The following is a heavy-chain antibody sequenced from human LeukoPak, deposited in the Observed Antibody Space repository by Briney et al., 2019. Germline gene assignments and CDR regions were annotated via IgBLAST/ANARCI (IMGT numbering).Heavy chain of an antibody. J-gene: IGHJ3*02. CDR1: GFTFSDYY. V-gene: IGHV3-11*01. D-gene: IGHD3-22*01. CDR3: ARASDDTYYYDSSGYTRDS. Sequence: TGGSLRLSCAASGFTFSDYYMSWIRQAPGKGLEWGSYISSSGSTIYYADSVRGRFTISRANAKNSLYLQMNSLTAEDTADYYGARASDDTYYYDSSGYTRDSWRQGRMVTVPS. CDR2: ISSSGSTI.